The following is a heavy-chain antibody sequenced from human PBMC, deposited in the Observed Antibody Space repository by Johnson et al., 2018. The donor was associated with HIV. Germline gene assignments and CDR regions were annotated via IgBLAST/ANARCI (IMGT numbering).Heavy chain of an antibody. V-gene: IGHV3-30*02. CDR2: IRYDGSNK. Sequence: QVLLVESGGGVVQPGGSLRLSCAASGFTFSIYGMHWVRQAPGKGLEWVAFIRYDGSNKYYADSVKGRFTISRDNSKNTLYLQMNSLRAEDTALYYCARYGYYDSGSDPLDIWGQGTMVTVSS. J-gene: IGHJ3*02. D-gene: IGHD3-10*01. CDR1: GFTFSIYG. CDR3: ARYGYYDSGSDPLDI.